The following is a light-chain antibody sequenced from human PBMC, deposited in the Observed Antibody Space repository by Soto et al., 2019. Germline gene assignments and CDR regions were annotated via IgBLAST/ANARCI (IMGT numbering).Light chain of an antibody. CDR2: DVS. V-gene: IGLV2-14*01. Sequence: QSALTQPASVSGSPGQSITISCTGTSSDVGGYNYVSWYQQHPGKAPKLMIYDVSNRPSGVSNRFSGSKSSNTAPLTISGLQAEDDADYCCSSDTSSSVVFGGGTKLTVL. J-gene: IGLJ2*01. CDR1: SSDVGGYNY. CDR3: SSDTSSSVV.